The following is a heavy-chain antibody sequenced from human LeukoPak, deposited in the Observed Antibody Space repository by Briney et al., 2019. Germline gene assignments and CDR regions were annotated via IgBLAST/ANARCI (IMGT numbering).Heavy chain of an antibody. CDR2: ISGNGGST. Sequence: GGSLRLSCSASGFTFSRYPMHWVRQAPGKGLEYVSAISGNGGSTYYADSVKGRFTISRDNSKNALYLQMSSLRTEDTAIYYCVKAQYDFWSGLDYWGQGTLVTVSS. J-gene: IGHJ4*02. CDR3: VKAQYDFWSGLDY. D-gene: IGHD3-3*01. V-gene: IGHV3-64D*09. CDR1: GFTFSRYP.